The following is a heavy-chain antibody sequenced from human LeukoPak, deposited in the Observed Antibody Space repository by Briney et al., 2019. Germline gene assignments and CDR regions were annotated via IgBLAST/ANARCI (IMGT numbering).Heavy chain of an antibody. J-gene: IGHJ4*02. CDR2: IRYDGSNK. V-gene: IGHV3-30*02. Sequence: GGSLRLSCAASGFTFSSYAMHWVRQAPGKGLEWVAFIRYDGSNKYYADSVKGRFTISRDNSKNTLYLQMNSLRAEDTAVYYCAGGSKYYDFSLFDYWGQGTLVTVSS. D-gene: IGHD3-3*01. CDR1: GFTFSSYA. CDR3: AGGSKYYDFSLFDY.